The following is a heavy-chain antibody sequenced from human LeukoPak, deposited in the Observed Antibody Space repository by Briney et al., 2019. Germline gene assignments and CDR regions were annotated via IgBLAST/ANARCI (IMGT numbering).Heavy chain of an antibody. Sequence: SETLSLTCTVSGGSISSGGYYRSWIRQHPGKGLEWIGYIYYSGSTYYNPSLKSRVTISVDTSKNQFSLKLSSVTAADTAVYYCARTGIVVVPAAQTSYFDYWGQGTLVTVSS. CDR3: ARTGIVVVPAAQTSYFDY. J-gene: IGHJ4*02. D-gene: IGHD2-2*01. CDR2: IYYSGST. V-gene: IGHV4-31*03. CDR1: GGSISSGGYY.